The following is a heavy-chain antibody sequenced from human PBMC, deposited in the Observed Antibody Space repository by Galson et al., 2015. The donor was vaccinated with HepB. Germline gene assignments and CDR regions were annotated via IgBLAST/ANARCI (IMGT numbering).Heavy chain of an antibody. Sequence: SLRLSCAASGLTFSDYYMSWIRQAPGKGLEWLSYISSNTIYASYADSVKGRFTISRDNVKNSMFLQMDSLRADDTAVYYCARVADSDYGDHAHFDYWGQGTLVTVSS. D-gene: IGHD4-17*01. CDR1: GLTFSDYY. V-gene: IGHV3-11*06. J-gene: IGHJ4*02. CDR3: ARVADSDYGDHAHFDY. CDR2: ISSNTIYA.